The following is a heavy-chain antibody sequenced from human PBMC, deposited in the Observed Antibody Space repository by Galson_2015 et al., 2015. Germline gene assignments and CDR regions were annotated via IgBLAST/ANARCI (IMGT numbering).Heavy chain of an antibody. J-gene: IGHJ5*01. CDR1: GFTVSSDY. CDR3: ARAFLTGQFDS. D-gene: IGHD4/OR15-4a*01. V-gene: IGHV3-53*01. Sequence: SLRLSCAASGFTVSSDYMTWVRQAPGKGLEWVSVIYSSGSTYYANSVKGRFTISRDNSKNTLYLQMNSLRAEDTAVYYCARAFLTGQFDSWRKGTLVTVSS. CDR2: IYSSGST.